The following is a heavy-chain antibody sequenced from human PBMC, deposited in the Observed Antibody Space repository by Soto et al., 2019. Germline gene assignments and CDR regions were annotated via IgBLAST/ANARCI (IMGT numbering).Heavy chain of an antibody. D-gene: IGHD2-2*01. V-gene: IGHV1-69*01. CDR3: ARSQGSSTSLEIYYYYYYGMDV. CDR2: MIPIPGTD. CDR1: GGTFGSYA. Sequence: QVQLVQSGAEVKKPGSSVKVSCKASGGTFGSYAISWVRQAPGQGLEWMGGMIPIPGTDNYAQKFQGRVTIAADESTSTAYMELSSLRSEDTAVYYCARSQGSSTSLEIYYYYYYGMDVWGQGTTVTVSS. J-gene: IGHJ6*02.